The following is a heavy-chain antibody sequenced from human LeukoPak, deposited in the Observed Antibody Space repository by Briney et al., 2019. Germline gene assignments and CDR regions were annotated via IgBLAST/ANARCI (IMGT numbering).Heavy chain of an antibody. Sequence: SETLSLTCTVSGGSISSYYWSWIRQPPGKGLEWIGYIYYSGSTNYNPSLKSRVTISVDTSKNQFSLKLSSVTAADTAVYYCAGFDYYYYGMDVWGQGTTVTVSS. V-gene: IGHV4-59*01. CDR3: AGFDYYYYGMDV. CDR2: IYYSGST. CDR1: GGSISSYY. J-gene: IGHJ6*02.